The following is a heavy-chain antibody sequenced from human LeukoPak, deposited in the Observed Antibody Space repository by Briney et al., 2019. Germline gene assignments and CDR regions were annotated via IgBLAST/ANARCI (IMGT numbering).Heavy chain of an antibody. CDR3: AREGTSGPHLGWFDP. CDR2: INGSGST. V-gene: IGHV4-59*01. D-gene: IGHD2-2*01. CDR1: GGSICSYY. Sequence: SETLSLNCTVSGGSICSYYWSWLRQPPGQGLEGIGHINGSGSTNYNPSLTSRVTLSVDTSKSQFSLKLSSVTAADTAVYYCAREGTSGPHLGWFDPWGQGTLVTVSS. J-gene: IGHJ5*02.